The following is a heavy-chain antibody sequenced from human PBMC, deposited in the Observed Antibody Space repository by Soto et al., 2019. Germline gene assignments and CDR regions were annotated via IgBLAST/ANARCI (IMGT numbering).Heavy chain of an antibody. Sequence: GGSLRLSCAASGFTLDDYGMHWVRQAPGKGLEWVSGIAWNSGNMGYADSLKGRFTISRDNAKNSLYLQMNSLRPEDTAFYYCAKDIYSRGGYRLASFDYWGQGTLVTVSS. V-gene: IGHV3-9*01. CDR2: IAWNSGNM. CDR1: GFTLDDYG. J-gene: IGHJ4*02. CDR3: AKDIYSRGGYRLASFDY. D-gene: IGHD2-21*01.